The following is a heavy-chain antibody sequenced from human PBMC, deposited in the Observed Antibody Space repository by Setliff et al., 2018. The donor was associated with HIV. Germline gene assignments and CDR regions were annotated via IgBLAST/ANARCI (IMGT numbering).Heavy chain of an antibody. CDR1: GYTFTSYG. CDR3: ARHASTWYYDTSGPHFDY. V-gene: IGHV1-18*01. D-gene: IGHD3-22*01. CDR2: ISTNNDNT. Sequence: ASVKVSCKASGYTFTSYGISWVRQAPGQGLEWMGWISTNNDNTNYAQKLQGRVTMTTDTSTSTAYMELRSLRSDDTAVYYCARHASTWYYDTSGPHFDYWGQGTLVTVSS. J-gene: IGHJ4*02.